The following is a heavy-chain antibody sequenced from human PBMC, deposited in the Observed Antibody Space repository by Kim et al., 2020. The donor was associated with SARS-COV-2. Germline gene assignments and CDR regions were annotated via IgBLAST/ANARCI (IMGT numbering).Heavy chain of an antibody. V-gene: IGHV3-48*01. CDR3: AARLDY. Sequence: SSSSSNIKFADSVKGRFTISRDNAKNSLYLQMNCLRAEDTAVYYCAARLDYWGQGTLVTVSS. CDR2: SSSSSNI. J-gene: IGHJ4*02.